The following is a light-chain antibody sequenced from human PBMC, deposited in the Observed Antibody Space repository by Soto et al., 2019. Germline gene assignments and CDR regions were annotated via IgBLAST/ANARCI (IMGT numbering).Light chain of an antibody. CDR1: SSDVGAYNY. CDR2: EVS. J-gene: IGLJ1*01. V-gene: IGLV2-8*01. CDR3: SSYAGNDVYV. Sequence: QSVLTQPPSASGSPGQSVTISCTGTSSDVGAYNYVSWYQQHPGKAPKLMIYEVSERPSGVPDRFSGSKSGNTASLTFSGLQTEDEADYYCSSYAGNDVYVFGTGTKVTVL.